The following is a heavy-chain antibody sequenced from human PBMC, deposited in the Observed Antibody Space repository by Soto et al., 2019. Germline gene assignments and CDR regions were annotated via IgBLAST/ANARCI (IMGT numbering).Heavy chain of an antibody. J-gene: IGHJ3*02. D-gene: IGHD3-22*01. CDR3: AREQATMIRFDI. V-gene: IGHV1-69*13. CDR2: IIPIFGTA. Sequence: GASVKVSCKASGGTFSSYAISWVRQAPGQGLEWMGGIIPIFGTANYAQKFQGRVTITADESTSTAYMELSSLRSEDTAVYYCAREQATMIRFDIWGQGTMVTVS. CDR1: GGTFSSYA.